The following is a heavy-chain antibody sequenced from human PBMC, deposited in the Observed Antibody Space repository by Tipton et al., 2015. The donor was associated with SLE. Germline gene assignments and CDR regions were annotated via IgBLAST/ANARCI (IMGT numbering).Heavy chain of an antibody. J-gene: IGHJ4*02. CDR2: INHSGST. CDR1: GGSINNTY. D-gene: IGHD3-10*01. CDR3: ARRGGPYYFDY. Sequence: LRLSCTVSGGSINNTYWNWIRQPPGKGLEWIGEINHSGSTNYNPSLKSRNTISVDTSKKQLSLKVSSVTAADTAVYYCARRGGPYYFDYWGQGTLVTVSS. V-gene: IGHV4-34*01.